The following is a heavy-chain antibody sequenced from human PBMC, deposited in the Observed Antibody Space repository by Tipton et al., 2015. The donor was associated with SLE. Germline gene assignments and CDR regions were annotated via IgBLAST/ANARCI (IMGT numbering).Heavy chain of an antibody. CDR2: IYYSGTT. D-gene: IGHD2-21*02. CDR1: GGSISHFY. V-gene: IGHV4-59*01. CDR3: ARGALFSVTGLHRRYFDL. J-gene: IGHJ2*01. Sequence: GLVKPSETLSLTCSVSGGSISHFYWSWIRQPPGKGLEWIAYIYYSGTTNYNPSLKSRVSISVDTSKNHFSLNLYSVTAADTAVYYCARGALFSVTGLHRRYFDLWGRGTLVIVSS.